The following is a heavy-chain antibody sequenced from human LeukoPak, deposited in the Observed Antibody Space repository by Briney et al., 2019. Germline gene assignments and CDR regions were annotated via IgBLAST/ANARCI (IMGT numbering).Heavy chain of an antibody. CDR2: ISSSGSTI. D-gene: IGHD6-13*01. Sequence: PGGSLRLSCAASGFTFSDYYMSWIRQAPGKGLEWVSYISSSGSTIYYADSVKGRFTISRDNAKNFLYLQMNSLRAEDMALYYCAKDIANVPLIAAAGIRFVAFDIWGQGTMVTVSS. J-gene: IGHJ3*02. V-gene: IGHV3-11*01. CDR3: AKDIANVPLIAAAGIRFVAFDI. CDR1: GFTFSDYY.